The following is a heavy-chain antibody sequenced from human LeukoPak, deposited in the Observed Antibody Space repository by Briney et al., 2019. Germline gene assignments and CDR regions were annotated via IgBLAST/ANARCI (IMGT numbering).Heavy chain of an antibody. CDR3: AREVTWACLHDACDI. CDR1: GYSICSGHY. D-gene: IGHD2-21*02. J-gene: IGHJ3*02. Sequence: ETLLLTCTIPGYSICSGHYWGWIWQPPGKGLEWNGRSYDSGRTYYTQSLKSGVTISVDTSKNLFSLKLSSVTDADTAVYYCAREVTWACLHDACDIWGQGKRVTVSS. CDR2: SYDSGRT. V-gene: IGHV4-38-2*02.